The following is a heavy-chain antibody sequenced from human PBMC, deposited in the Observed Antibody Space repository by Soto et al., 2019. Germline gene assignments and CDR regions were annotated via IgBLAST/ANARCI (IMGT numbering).Heavy chain of an antibody. V-gene: IGHV3-30*18. Sequence: PGWSLRLSCAASKFTFSYYGMHWVRQAPGKGLEWVAVISYEGSNKYYADPVKGRFTISRDNSKNTLYLEMNSLRTEDTAVYYCAKPISISGVIIDASDVWGQGTMVTVSS. CDR2: ISYEGSNK. CDR1: KFTFSYYG. CDR3: AKPISISGVIIDASDV. J-gene: IGHJ3*01. D-gene: IGHD3-3*01.